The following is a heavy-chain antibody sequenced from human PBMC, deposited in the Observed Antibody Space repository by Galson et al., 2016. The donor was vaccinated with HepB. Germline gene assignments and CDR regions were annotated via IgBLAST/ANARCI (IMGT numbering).Heavy chain of an antibody. CDR3: ARFNQEVIITKFDS. D-gene: IGHD3-22*01. CDR2: VFYAGST. Sequence: ETLSLTCTVSGGSIRSHDYYWGWIRQPPGKGLEWIGNVFYAGSTQFTPSLKSRLSMSVDTSKNQFSLELTSMTAADTAVYYCARFNQEVIITKFDSWGQGTLVTVSS. J-gene: IGHJ4*02. CDR1: GGSIRSHDYY. V-gene: IGHV4-39*07.